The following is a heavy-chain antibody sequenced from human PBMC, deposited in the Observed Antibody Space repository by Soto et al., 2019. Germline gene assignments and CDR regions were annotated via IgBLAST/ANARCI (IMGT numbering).Heavy chain of an antibody. J-gene: IGHJ6*02. CDR1: GYTFTSYY. V-gene: IGHV1-46*01. CDR3: ARENRRDGMDV. CDR2: INPNGDTT. Sequence: QVQLVQSGAEVKKPGASVKVSCKASGYTFTSYYIHWVRLAPGQGLEWMGMINPNGDTTSYAQTFQGRVTMTRDTSTSTVYMELCSLRSEDTAVYYCARENRRDGMDVWGQGTTVTVSS.